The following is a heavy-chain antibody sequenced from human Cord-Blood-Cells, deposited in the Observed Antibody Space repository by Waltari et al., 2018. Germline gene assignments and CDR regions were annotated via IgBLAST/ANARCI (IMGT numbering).Heavy chain of an antibody. V-gene: IGHV3-74*01. CDR1: GFTFSSYW. J-gene: IGHJ4*02. CDR2: INSDGSST. Sequence: EVQLVESGGGLVQPGGSLRLSCAASGFTFSSYWMHWVRQAPGKGLVWVSRINSDGSSTSDADSVKGRFTISRDNAKNTLYLQMNSLRAEDTAVYYCARVSPGYYGSGSYYTDFDDWGQGTLVTVSS. CDR3: ARVSPGYYGSGSYYTDFDD. D-gene: IGHD3-10*01.